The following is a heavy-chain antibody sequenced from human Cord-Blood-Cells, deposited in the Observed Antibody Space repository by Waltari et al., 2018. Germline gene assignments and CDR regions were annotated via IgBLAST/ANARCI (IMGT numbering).Heavy chain of an antibody. CDR2: INPNSGGT. V-gene: IGHV1-2*02. CDR3: ARGSGDTGYFDY. D-gene: IGHD7-27*01. CDR1: GSTFTGYY. Sequence: QVQLVQSGAEGKKPGASVKFSCNASGSTFTGYYMHWVRQAPGQGLEWMGWINPNSGGTNYAQKFQGRVTMTRDTSISTAYMELSRLRSDDTAVYYCARGSGDTGYFDYWGQGTLVTVSS. J-gene: IGHJ4*02.